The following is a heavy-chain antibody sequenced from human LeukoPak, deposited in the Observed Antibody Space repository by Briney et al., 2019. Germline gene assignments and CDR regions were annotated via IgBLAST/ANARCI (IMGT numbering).Heavy chain of an antibody. CDR2: ISGSSGTT. D-gene: IGHD3-9*01. CDR3: AKSWSCVQYNDWLCYFDY. CDR1: GFTFSNYA. Sequence: GGSLRLSCAASGFTFSNYAMSWVRRAPGKGLEWVSGISGSSGTTYYTDSVQGRFTISRDNSMDTLYLQMNSLRDDDTAIYYCAKSWSCVQYNDWLCYFDYWGQGTLVTVSS. V-gene: IGHV3-23*01. J-gene: IGHJ4*02.